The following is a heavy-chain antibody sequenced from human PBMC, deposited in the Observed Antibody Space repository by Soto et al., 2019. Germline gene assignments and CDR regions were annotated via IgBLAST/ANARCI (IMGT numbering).Heavy chain of an antibody. J-gene: IGHJ4*02. CDR3: ARVGRSSGSLGY. CDR1: GFTFSSYW. D-gene: IGHD6-19*01. Sequence: EVQLVESGGGLVQPGGSLRLSCAASGFTFSSYWMTWVRQAPGKGLEWVANIKQDGSEKYYVDSVKGRFTISRDNAKNSLYLQMNSLGAEDMAVYYCARVGRSSGSLGYWGQGTLVTVSS. CDR2: IKQDGSEK. V-gene: IGHV3-7*01.